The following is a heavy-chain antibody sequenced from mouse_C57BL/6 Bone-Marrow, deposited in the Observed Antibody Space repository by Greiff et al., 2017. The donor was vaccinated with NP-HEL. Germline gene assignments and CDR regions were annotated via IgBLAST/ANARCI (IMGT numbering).Heavy chain of an antibody. J-gene: IGHJ4*01. CDR2: ILPGSGST. D-gene: IGHD2-3*01. V-gene: IGHV1-9*01. Sequence: VQLQQSGAELMKPGASVKLSCKATGYTFTGYWIEWVKQRPGHGLEWIGEILPGSGSTNYIEKFKGKATFTADTSSNTAYMQLSSLTTEDSAIYYCASEGDGPYYYAMDYWGQGTSVTVSS. CDR3: ASEGDGPYYYAMDY. CDR1: GYTFTGYW.